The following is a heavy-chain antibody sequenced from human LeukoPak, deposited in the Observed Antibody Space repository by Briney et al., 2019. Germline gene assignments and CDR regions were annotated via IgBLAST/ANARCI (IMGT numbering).Heavy chain of an antibody. J-gene: IGHJ4*02. CDR3: ARRTYTNNYYFDY. CDR1: GYFISGSSYY. D-gene: IGHD1-1*01. V-gene: IGHV4-39*01. Sequence: SETLSLTCTVSGYFISGSSYYWGWIRQSPGKGLEWIGNIYYSGTTHFNPSLHSRVTISVDTSKNQFSLKLTSVTAADTALYFCARRTYTNNYYFDYWGQGTLATVSS. CDR2: IYYSGTT.